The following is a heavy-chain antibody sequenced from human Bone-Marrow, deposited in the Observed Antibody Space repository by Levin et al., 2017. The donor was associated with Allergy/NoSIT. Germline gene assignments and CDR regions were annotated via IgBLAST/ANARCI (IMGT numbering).Heavy chain of an antibody. CDR1: GYTLIKLS. CDR3: ATVKTGTTGYYCGMDV. V-gene: IGHV1-24*01. D-gene: IGHD1-7*01. Sequence: ASVKVSCKVSGYTLIKLSMHWVRQAPGKGLEWMGGVDPQDDETIYALKFQGRVTMTEDTSTDTAYMELSSLRSDDTAVYYCATVKTGTTGYYCGMDVWGQGTTVTVSS. J-gene: IGHJ6*02. CDR2: VDPQDDET.